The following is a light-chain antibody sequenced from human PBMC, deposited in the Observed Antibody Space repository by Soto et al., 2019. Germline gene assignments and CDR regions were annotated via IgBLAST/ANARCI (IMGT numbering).Light chain of an antibody. CDR3: LQHNSYPPT. CDR2: AAS. J-gene: IGKJ1*01. Sequence: IQMTQSPSTLSASVGDRVTITCRASQSISSWLAWYKQKPGKAPKRLIYAASSLQSGVPSRFRGSGSGTEFTLTISSLQPEDFETYYCLQHNSYPPTFGQGTKVDI. V-gene: IGKV1-5*01. CDR1: QSISSW.